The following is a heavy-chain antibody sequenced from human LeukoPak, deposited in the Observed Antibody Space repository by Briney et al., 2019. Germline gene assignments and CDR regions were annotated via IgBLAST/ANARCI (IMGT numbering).Heavy chain of an antibody. D-gene: IGHD3-9*01. CDR1: GFTFNIYS. V-gene: IGHV3-23*01. CDR3: TRDLMDYDVSTGLHHYYMDV. J-gene: IGHJ6*02. Sequence: PGGSLRLSCAASGFTFNIYSMNWVRQAPGKGPEWVSSISNGGGSAYYADSVKGRFTISRDNSKNTVYLQMNSLRVEDTAVYYCTRDLMDYDVSTGLHHYYMDVWGQGTTVTVSS. CDR2: ISNGGGSA.